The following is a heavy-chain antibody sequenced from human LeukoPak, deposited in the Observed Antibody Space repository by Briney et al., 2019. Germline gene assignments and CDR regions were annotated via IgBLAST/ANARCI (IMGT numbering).Heavy chain of an antibody. J-gene: IGHJ4*02. CDR2: IYSGGST. Sequence: GGSLRLSCAASGFTVSSNYMSWVRQAPGKGLEWVSVIYSGGSTYYADSVKGRFTISRDNSKNTLYLQMNSLRAEDTAVYYCAAGSGSYYWSGYYFDYWGQGTLVTVSS. CDR3: AAGSGSYYWSGYYFDY. D-gene: IGHD3-10*01. V-gene: IGHV3-66*01. CDR1: GFTVSSNY.